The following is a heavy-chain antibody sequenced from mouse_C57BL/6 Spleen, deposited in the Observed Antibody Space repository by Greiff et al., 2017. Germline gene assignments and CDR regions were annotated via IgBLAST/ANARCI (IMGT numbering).Heavy chain of an antibody. Sequence: EVQVVESGGGLVKPGGSLKLSCAASGFTFSDYGMHWVRQAPEKGLEWVAYISSGSSTIYYAATVKGRFTISRDNAKNTLFLQMTSLKSEDTAMYYCASSRCYHYAMDYWGQGTSGTVSS. V-gene: IGHV5-17*01. CDR3: ASSRCYHYAMDY. CDR2: ISSGSSTI. J-gene: IGHJ4*01. CDR1: GFTFSDYG. D-gene: IGHD1-1*01.